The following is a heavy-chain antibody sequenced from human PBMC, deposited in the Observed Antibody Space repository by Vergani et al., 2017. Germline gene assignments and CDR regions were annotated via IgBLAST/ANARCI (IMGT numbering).Heavy chain of an antibody. Sequence: QVQLVQSGAEVKKPGSSVKVSCKASGGTFNNCAISWVRQAPGQGLEWMGRIIPILGIANYAQKFQGRVTITADKSTSTAYMELSSLRSEDTAVYYCARVPPAAENYYDYCMDVWGQGTTVTVSS. J-gene: IGHJ6*02. CDR3: ARVPPAAENYYDYCMDV. CDR2: IIPILGIA. D-gene: IGHD2-2*01. CDR1: GGTFNNCA. V-gene: IGHV1-69*04.